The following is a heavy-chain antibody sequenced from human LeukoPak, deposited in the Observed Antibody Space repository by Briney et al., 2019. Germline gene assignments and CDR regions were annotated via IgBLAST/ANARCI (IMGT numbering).Heavy chain of an antibody. CDR2: ISGSGGST. D-gene: IGHD6-13*01. CDR1: GFTFSSYA. V-gene: IGHV3-23*01. J-gene: IGHJ4*02. Sequence: SGGSLRLSCAASGFTFSSYAMSWVRQAPGKGLERVSAISGSGGSTYYADSVKGRFTISRDNSKNTLYLQMNSLRAEDTAVYYCAKEAAFGYSSSWYYFDYWGQGTLVTVSS. CDR3: AKEAAFGYSSSWYYFDY.